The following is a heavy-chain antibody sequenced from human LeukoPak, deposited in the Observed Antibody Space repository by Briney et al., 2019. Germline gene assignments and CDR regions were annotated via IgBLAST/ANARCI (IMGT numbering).Heavy chain of an antibody. CDR2: INPNSGGT. CDR3: ARVRITMVRGVSSWFDP. Sequence: ASVKVPCKASGYTFTGYYMHWVRQAPGQGLEWMGWINPNSGGTNYAQKFQGRVTMTRDTSISTAYMELSRLRSDDTAVYYCARVRITMVRGVSSWFDPWGQGTLVTVSS. V-gene: IGHV1-2*02. J-gene: IGHJ5*02. D-gene: IGHD3-10*01. CDR1: GYTFTGYY.